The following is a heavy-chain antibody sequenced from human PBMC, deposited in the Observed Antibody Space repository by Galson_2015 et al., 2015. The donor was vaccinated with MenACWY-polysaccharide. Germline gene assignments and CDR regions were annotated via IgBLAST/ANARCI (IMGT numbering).Heavy chain of an antibody. Sequence: PALVKPTQTLTLTCTFSGFSLSTSKMRVSWIRQPPGKALEWLARIDWDGDKFYSTSLKTRLTISKDTSKNQVVLTMINMDPVDTGTYYCARMKAGTSRGYAFEIWGQGTTVTVSS. CDR3: ARMKAGTSRGYAFEI. D-gene: IGHD1-1*01. CDR1: GFSLSTSKMR. V-gene: IGHV2-70*04. CDR2: IDWDGDK. J-gene: IGHJ3*02.